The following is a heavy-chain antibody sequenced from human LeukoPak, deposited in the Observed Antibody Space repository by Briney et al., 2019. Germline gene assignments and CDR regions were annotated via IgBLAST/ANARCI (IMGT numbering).Heavy chain of an antibody. Sequence: GGSLRLSCVASGFTFQSYGMHWVRQAPGKGLEWVAVISYDGGNKYYADSVKGRFTISRDNFKDTVYLQMNSLRAEDTAIYYCARESSPKSDVYYNFWSSQNYFDYWGQGTLVTVSS. CDR3: ARESSPKSDVYYNFWSSQNYFDY. D-gene: IGHD3-3*01. V-gene: IGHV3-30*03. CDR2: ISYDGGNK. J-gene: IGHJ4*02. CDR1: GFTFQSYG.